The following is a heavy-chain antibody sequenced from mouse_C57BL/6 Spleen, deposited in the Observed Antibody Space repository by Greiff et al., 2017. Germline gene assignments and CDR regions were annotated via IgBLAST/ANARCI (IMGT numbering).Heavy chain of an antibody. CDR2: INPNNGGT. CDR3: ATSPVYYGNYVAMDY. J-gene: IGHJ4*01. CDR1: GYTFTDYY. Sequence: EVQLQQSGPELVKPGASVKISCKASGYTFTDYYMNWVKQSHGKSLEWIGDINPNNGGTRYNQKFKGKATLTVGKSSSTSYMELRSLTSEDSAVYYCATSPVYYGNYVAMDYWGQGTSVTVSS. V-gene: IGHV1-26*01. D-gene: IGHD2-1*01.